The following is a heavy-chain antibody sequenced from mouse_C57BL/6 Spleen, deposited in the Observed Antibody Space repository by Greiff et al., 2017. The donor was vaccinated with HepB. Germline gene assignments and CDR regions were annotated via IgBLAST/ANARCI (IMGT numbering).Heavy chain of an antibody. V-gene: IGHV1-18*01. Sequence: EVQLQQSGPELVKPGASVKIPCKASGYTFTDYNMDWVKQSHGKSLEWIGDINPNNGGTIYNQKFKGKATLTVDKSSSTAYMELRSLTSEDTAVYYGARRRWDDEWGYWYFDVWGTGTTVTVSS. CDR3: ARRRWDDEWGYWYFDV. CDR2: INPNNGGT. CDR1: GYTFTDYN. J-gene: IGHJ1*03. D-gene: IGHD4-1*01.